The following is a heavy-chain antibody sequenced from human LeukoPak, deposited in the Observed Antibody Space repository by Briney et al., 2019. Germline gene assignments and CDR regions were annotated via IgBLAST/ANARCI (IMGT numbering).Heavy chain of an antibody. CDR1: GGSISSYY. V-gene: IGHV4-59*01. CDR2: IYYSGST. CDR3: ARSGGYCSGGSCYRLYYYYGMDV. Sequence: SETLSLTRTVSGGSISSYYWSWIRQPPGKGLEWIGYIYYSGSTNYNPSLKSRVTISVDTSKNQFSLKLSSVTAADTAVYYCARSGGYCSGGSCYRLYYYYGMDVWGKGTTVTVSS. J-gene: IGHJ6*04. D-gene: IGHD2-15*01.